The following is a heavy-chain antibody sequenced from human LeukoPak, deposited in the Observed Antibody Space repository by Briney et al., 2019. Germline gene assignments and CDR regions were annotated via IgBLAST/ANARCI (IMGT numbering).Heavy chain of an antibody. V-gene: IGHV1-69*01. CDR3: ARGFDSSGYRKGVFFFQH. D-gene: IGHD3-22*01. CDR1: GGTFSRYA. J-gene: IGHJ1*01. CDR2: IVPIFGTA. Sequence: GASVKVSCKASGGTFSRYAISWVRQAPGQGLEWMGGIVPIFGTANYAQKFQGRVTITADESTSTAYMELSSLRSEDTAVYYCARGFDSSGYRKGVFFFQHWGQGTLVTVSS.